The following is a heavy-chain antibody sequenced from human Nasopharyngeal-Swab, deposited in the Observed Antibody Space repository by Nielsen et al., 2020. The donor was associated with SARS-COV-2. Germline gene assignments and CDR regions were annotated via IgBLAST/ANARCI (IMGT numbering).Heavy chain of an antibody. Sequence: GGSLRLSCAASGFTFSSYAMSWVRQAPGKGLEWVSAISGSGGSTYYADPVKGRFTISRDNSKNTLYLQMNSLRAEDTAVYYCAKESLRREMATMSAHDYWGQGTLVTVSS. CDR3: AKESLRREMATMSAHDY. V-gene: IGHV3-23*01. CDR1: GFTFSSYA. D-gene: IGHD5-24*01. CDR2: ISGSGGST. J-gene: IGHJ4*02.